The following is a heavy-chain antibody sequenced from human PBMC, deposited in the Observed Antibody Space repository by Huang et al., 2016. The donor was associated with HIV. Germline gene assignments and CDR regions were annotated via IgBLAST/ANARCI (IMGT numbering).Heavy chain of an antibody. V-gene: IGHV5-51*01. D-gene: IGHD6-6*01. J-gene: IGHJ4*02. CDR3: ARRFSSSSGYFDY. CDR1: GYSFSSYW. Sequence: VQLVQSGAEVKKPGESLKISCKGSGYSFSSYWIAWVRQMPGKGLEWMGIICPDDSDTTYSPAFEGKVTISADKSIGTAYLQWSSLKASDTAMYYCARRFSSSSGYFDYWGQGSLVTVSS. CDR2: ICPDDSDT.